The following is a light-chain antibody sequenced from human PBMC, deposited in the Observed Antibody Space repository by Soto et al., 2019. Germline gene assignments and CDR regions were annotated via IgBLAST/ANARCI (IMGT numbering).Light chain of an antibody. J-gene: IGKJ4*01. Sequence: DIVMTQCPDSLTVSLGGRATINCRSSQSVLYSSNNKNYLAWYQQKAGQPPRLLINWASTRDSGVPDRFSGSGSGTDFTLTISSLQAEDAEVYSCQQYIRTPITFGGGTTVDIK. CDR2: WAS. CDR1: QSVLYSSNNKNY. CDR3: QQYIRTPIT. V-gene: IGKV4-1*01.